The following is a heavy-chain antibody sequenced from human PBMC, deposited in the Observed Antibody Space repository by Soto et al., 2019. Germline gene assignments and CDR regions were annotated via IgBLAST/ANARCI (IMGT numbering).Heavy chain of an antibody. CDR2: ISYDGSNK. D-gene: IGHD4-17*01. CDR1: GFTFSSYG. J-gene: IGHJ4*02. Sequence: GGSLRLSCAASGFTFSSYGMHWVRQAPGKGLEWVAVISYDGSNKYYADSVKGRFTISRDNSKNTLYLQMNSLRAEDTAVDYCAKDPYGDTKREWGCFDYWGQGTLVTVSS. V-gene: IGHV3-30*18. CDR3: AKDPYGDTKREWGCFDY.